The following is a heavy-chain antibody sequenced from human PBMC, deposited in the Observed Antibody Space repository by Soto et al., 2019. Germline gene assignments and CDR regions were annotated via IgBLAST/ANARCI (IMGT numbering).Heavy chain of an antibody. J-gene: IGHJ5*02. Sequence: ASVKVSCKASGGTFSSYAISWVRQAPGQGLEWMGGIIPSGGTASYAQKFQGRVTMTGDTSTSTAYMELSSLRSEDTAVYYCARSVAGRAVLWFDPWGQGTLVTVSS. CDR2: IIPSGGTA. CDR1: GGTFSSYA. V-gene: IGHV1-69*06. D-gene: IGHD6-13*01. CDR3: ARSVAGRAVLWFDP.